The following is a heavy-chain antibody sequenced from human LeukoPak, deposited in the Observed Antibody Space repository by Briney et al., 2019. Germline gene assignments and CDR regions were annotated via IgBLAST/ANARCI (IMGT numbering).Heavy chain of an antibody. D-gene: IGHD3-10*01. CDR1: GFTFNNYA. V-gene: IGHV3-23*01. Sequence: PGGSLRLSCAASGFTFNNYAMSWVRQAPGKGLEWVAAISGNGGRTYYRDSVKGRFTISRDNPKNTLYLLMNSLSAEDTALYYCAKGQTSSGYFDYWGQGTLVTVSS. CDR2: ISGNGGRT. CDR3: AKGQTSSGYFDY. J-gene: IGHJ4*02.